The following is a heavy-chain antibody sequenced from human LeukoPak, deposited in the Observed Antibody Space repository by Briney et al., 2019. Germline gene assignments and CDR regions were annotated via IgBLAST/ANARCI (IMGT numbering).Heavy chain of an antibody. Sequence: GGSLRLSCAASGFTFDDYAMHWVRQAPGKGLEWVSLISGDGGSTYYADSVKGRFTISRDNSKNSLYLQMNSLGTADTALYYCATSDFAAHFDYWGQGTLVTVSS. D-gene: IGHD2/OR15-2a*01. CDR1: GFTFDDYA. CDR3: ATSDFAAHFDY. V-gene: IGHV3-43*02. CDR2: ISGDGGST. J-gene: IGHJ4*02.